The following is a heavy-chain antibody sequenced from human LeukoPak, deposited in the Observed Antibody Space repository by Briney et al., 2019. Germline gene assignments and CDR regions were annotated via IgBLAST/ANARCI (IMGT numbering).Heavy chain of an antibody. Sequence: ASVKVSCKASGYIFTRYYMHWVGQAPGQGLEWMGWINPNSGGTNYAQKFQGRVTVTRDPSISTAYMELSRLRSDDTAAYYCARQLYSTSSPRVFAYWGQVTLVTVSS. J-gene: IGHJ4*01. CDR1: GYIFTRYY. D-gene: IGHD6-6*01. CDR2: INPNSGGT. V-gene: IGHV1-2*02. CDR3: ARQLYSTSSPRVFAY.